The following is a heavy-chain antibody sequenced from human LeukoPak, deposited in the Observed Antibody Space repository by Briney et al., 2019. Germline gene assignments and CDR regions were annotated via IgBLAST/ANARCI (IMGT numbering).Heavy chain of an antibody. J-gene: IGHJ3*02. CDR2: INSGDSNT. V-gene: IGHV5-51*01. D-gene: IGHD3-10*01. CDR1: GYRFTSYW. Sequence: GESLKISCKGSGYRFTSYWIGWLRQMPGKGLEGMGSINSGDSNTRYSPTFQGQVTVSADKSISTAYLQWGSLKASDTAIYFCARRLYYGVDVFDIWGQGTMVTVSS. CDR3: ARRLYYGVDVFDI.